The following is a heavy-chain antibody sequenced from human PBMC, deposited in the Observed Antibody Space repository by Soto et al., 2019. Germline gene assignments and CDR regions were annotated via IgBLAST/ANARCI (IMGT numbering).Heavy chain of an antibody. D-gene: IGHD3-3*01. CDR1: GYTLTELS. Sequence: ASVKVSCKVSGYTLTELSMHWVRQAPGKGLEWKGGFDPEDGEKIYAQKFQGRVTMTEDTSTDTAYMELSSLRFEDTAVYYCATRLSLSALYFYYFDYWGQGTLVTVSS. V-gene: IGHV1-24*01. CDR2: FDPEDGEK. CDR3: ATRLSLSALYFYYFDY. J-gene: IGHJ4*02.